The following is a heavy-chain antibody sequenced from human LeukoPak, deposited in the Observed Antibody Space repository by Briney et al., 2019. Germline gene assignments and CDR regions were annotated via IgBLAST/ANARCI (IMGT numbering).Heavy chain of an antibody. V-gene: IGHV3-7*01. CDR3: AKIVTDSGSDDY. D-gene: IGHD1-26*01. CDR2: VNEDGSAK. Sequence: GGSLRLSCVVSGLTFSNYWMIWVRQAPGKGLGSVAIVNEDGSAKYYLDSVKGRFTISRDNARNSLYLEMNSLRGEDTAVYYCAKIVTDSGSDDYWGQGTLVTVSS. J-gene: IGHJ4*02. CDR1: GLTFSNYW.